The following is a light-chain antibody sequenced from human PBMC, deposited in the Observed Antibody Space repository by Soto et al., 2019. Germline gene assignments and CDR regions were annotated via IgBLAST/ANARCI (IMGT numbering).Light chain of an antibody. CDR1: QSVTSNH. J-gene: IGKJ5*01. CDR3: QQYGRPPIT. Sequence: EIVLTQSPGTLSLSPGERATLSCRASQSVTSNHLAWYQQKPGQAPRPLISGASIRATGIPDRFSGSGSGTDFTLTINRLEPEDFAVYYCQQYGRPPITFGQGTRLEIK. CDR2: GAS. V-gene: IGKV3-20*01.